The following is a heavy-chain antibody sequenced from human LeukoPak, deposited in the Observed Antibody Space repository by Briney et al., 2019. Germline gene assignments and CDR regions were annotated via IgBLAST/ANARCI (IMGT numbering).Heavy chain of an antibody. J-gene: IGHJ4*02. Sequence: GGSLRLSCAASGFTFSSYWMSWVRQAPGKGLEWVSSISSSSSYIYYADSVKGRFTISRDNAKNSLYLQMNSLRAEDTAVYYCAVASGSYSNWGQGTLVTVSS. CDR3: AVASGSYSN. CDR2: ISSSSSYI. D-gene: IGHD1-26*01. V-gene: IGHV3-21*01. CDR1: GFTFSSYW.